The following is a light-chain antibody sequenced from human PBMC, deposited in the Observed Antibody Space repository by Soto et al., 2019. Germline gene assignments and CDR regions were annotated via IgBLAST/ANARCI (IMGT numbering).Light chain of an antibody. Sequence: EIVLTQSPGTLSLSPGQRATLSCRASQSVSSGRLAWYQQTPGQAPRLLMIATSSRATGIPDRFSGSGSGTDFTLTISRLEPEDFAVYYCQQYGRSGTFGQGTKVDIK. CDR3: QQYGRSGT. J-gene: IGKJ1*01. V-gene: IGKV3-20*01. CDR2: ATS. CDR1: QSVSSGR.